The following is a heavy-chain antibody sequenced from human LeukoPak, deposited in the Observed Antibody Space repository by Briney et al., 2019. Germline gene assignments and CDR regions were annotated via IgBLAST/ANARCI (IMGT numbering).Heavy chain of an antibody. D-gene: IGHD3-22*01. V-gene: IGHV3-30-3*01. CDR3: ARGDDSSGYYYGF. J-gene: IGHJ4*02. CDR2: ISYDGSNK. CDR1: GFTFSSYA. Sequence: GGSLRLSCAASGFTFSSYAMHWVRQAPGKGLEWVAVISYDGSNKYYADSVKGRFTISRDNSKNTLYLQMNSLRAEDTAVYYCARGDDSSGYYYGFWGQVTLVTVSS.